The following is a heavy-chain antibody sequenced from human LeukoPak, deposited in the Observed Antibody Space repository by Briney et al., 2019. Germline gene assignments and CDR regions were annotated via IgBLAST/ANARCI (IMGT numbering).Heavy chain of an antibody. CDR1: GGSISSGGYY. Sequence: SETLSLTCTVSGGSISSGGYYWSWIRQHPGKGLEWIGYIYYSGSTYYNPSLKSRVTTSVDTSKNQFSLKLSSVTAADTAVYYCARGTDYYDSSGYYDYWGQGTLVTVSS. CDR3: ARGTDYYDSSGYYDY. D-gene: IGHD3-22*01. CDR2: IYYSGST. J-gene: IGHJ4*02. V-gene: IGHV4-31*03.